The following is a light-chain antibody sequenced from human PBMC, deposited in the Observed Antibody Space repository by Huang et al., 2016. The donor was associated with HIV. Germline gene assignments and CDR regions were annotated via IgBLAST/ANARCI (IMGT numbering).Light chain of an antibody. V-gene: IGKV1-5*03. CDR3: QYGET. CDR1: QNISSW. CDR2: KIS. Sequence: DIQLTQSPSTLSASAGYRLTTTCRASQNISSWLAWYQQKPGKAPKLQIYKISSLESGVPSRFSGSGSGTKFTLTINSLQPDDIGTYYCQYGETFGQGSKVEVK. J-gene: IGKJ1*01.